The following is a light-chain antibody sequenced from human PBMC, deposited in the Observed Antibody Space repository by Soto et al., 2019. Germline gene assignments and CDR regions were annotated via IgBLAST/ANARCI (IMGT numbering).Light chain of an antibody. Sequence: EIVMTQYPATLSMSPGERATLSCRASQSVSSNLAWYQQKPGQAPRLLIYGTSTRATGIAARFSCSGSGTEFAHTSGSLESEDFSVYYCQQYNNWPAVTFGQGIKVEIK. J-gene: IGKJ1*01. V-gene: IGKV3-15*01. CDR2: GTS. CDR1: QSVSSN. CDR3: QQYNNWPAVT.